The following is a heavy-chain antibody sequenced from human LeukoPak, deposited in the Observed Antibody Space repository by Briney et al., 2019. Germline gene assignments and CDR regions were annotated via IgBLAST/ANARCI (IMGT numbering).Heavy chain of an antibody. CDR1: GYNFSNYW. D-gene: IGHD6-19*01. CDR3: ARRGSGCDY. V-gene: IGHV5-51*01. CDR2: IYPRDSDI. J-gene: IGHJ4*02. Sequence: GESLKISCKGSGYNFSNYWIGWVRQVPGKGLEWMGIIYPRDSDIRYNPSLQGQVTISADTSISTAYLQWSSLKPSDTAMYYCARRGSGCDYWGQGTLVTVSS.